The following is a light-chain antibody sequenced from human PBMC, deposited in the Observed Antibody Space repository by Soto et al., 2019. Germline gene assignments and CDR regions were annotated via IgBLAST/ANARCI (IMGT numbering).Light chain of an antibody. Sequence: AIHMTQSPSSLSASVGDRVTITCRASQGIRNDLGWYQQKPGKAPKLLIYAASRLETGVPSRFSGSGSCTDFTLTISSLQPEDFATSYCLQEYNYPFTFGPGTKVDFK. V-gene: IGKV1-6*01. CDR3: LQEYNYPFT. CDR2: AAS. CDR1: QGIRND. J-gene: IGKJ3*01.